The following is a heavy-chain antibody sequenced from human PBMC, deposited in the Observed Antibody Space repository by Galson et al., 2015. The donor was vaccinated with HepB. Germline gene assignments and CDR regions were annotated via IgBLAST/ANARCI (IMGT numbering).Heavy chain of an antibody. D-gene: IGHD2-2*01. CDR1: GFTFSSYG. J-gene: IGHJ6*02. Sequence: SLRLSCAASGFTFSSYGMHWVRQAPGKGLEWVAVIWYDGSNKYYADSAKGRFTISRDNSKNTLYLQMNSLRAEDTAVYYCARDRLVPAAMAYYYGMDVWGQGTTVTVSS. CDR3: ARDRLVPAAMAYYYGMDV. CDR2: IWYDGSNK. V-gene: IGHV3-33*08.